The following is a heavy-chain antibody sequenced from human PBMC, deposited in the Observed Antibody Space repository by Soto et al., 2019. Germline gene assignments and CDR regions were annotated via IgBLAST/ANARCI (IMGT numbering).Heavy chain of an antibody. Sequence: SGPTLVNPTHTLTLTCTFSGFSFATAGVAVGWIRQTPGGALEWLTLIYYNDDRRFSPSLKTRLTITGDTSKNQVVLSLTNVDPGDTATYFCAHSDGGYEIIYFDFWGQGIPVTVSS. D-gene: IGHD5-12*01. CDR2: IYYNDDR. J-gene: IGHJ4*02. CDR3: AHSDGGYEIIYFDF. CDR1: GFSFATAGVA. V-gene: IGHV2-5*01.